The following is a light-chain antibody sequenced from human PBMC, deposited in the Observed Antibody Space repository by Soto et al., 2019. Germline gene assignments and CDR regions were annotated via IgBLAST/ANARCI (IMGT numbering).Light chain of an antibody. Sequence: QSALTQPASVSGSPEQSITISCTGTNSDIGTYIYVSWYQQHPGKAPKLLIYDVSNRPSGVSNRFSGSKSGNTASLTISGLQAEDEADYYCSSYTASRTKFGGGTKVTVL. CDR2: DVS. CDR3: SSYTASRTK. J-gene: IGLJ2*01. V-gene: IGLV2-14*01. CDR1: NSDIGTYIY.